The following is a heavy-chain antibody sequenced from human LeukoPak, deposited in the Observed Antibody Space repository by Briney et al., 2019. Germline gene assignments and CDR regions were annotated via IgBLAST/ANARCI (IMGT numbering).Heavy chain of an antibody. Sequence: GGSLRLSCAASGFTFSSYAMSGVRRAPGKGREWVSAISGSGGSTYYADSVKGRFTISRDNSKNTLYLQMNSLRAEDTAVYSCAKDRRIAAAATGFDYWGQGTLVTVSS. CDR1: GFTFSSYA. CDR3: AKDRRIAAAATGFDY. CDR2: ISGSGGST. V-gene: IGHV3-23*01. D-gene: IGHD6-13*01. J-gene: IGHJ4*02.